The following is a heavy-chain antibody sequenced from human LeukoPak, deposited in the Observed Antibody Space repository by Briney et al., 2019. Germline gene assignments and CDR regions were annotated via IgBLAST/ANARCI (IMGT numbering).Heavy chain of an antibody. Sequence: SETLSLTCAVYSGSFSGCYWSWIRQPPGKGLEWIGEINHSGSTNYNPSLKSRVTISQDTSKNQFSLRLSSVTAADTAVYYCSRGRAYFDWGQGTLVTVSS. CDR2: INHSGST. D-gene: IGHD3-9*01. J-gene: IGHJ4*02. CDR1: SGSFSGCY. CDR3: SRGRAYFD. V-gene: IGHV4-34*01.